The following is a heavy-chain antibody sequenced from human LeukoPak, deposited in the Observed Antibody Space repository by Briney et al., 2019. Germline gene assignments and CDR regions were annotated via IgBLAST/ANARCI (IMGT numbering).Heavy chain of an antibody. Sequence: PSETLSLTCTVSGGSISDYHWNWIRQPAGKGLEWIGRIDNSGSTNYNPSLKSRVTMSVDTSKNQFSLMLTSLTAADTAVYYCARQNAFDIWGQGTMVTVSS. J-gene: IGHJ3*02. V-gene: IGHV4-4*07. CDR2: IDNSGST. CDR1: GGSISDYH. CDR3: ARQNAFDI.